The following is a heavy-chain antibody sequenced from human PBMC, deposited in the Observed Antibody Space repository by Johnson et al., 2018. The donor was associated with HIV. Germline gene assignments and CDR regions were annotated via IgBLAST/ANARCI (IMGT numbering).Heavy chain of an antibody. CDR2: ITISGGST. D-gene: IGHD3-16*01. J-gene: IGHJ3*02. Sequence: VQLVESGGGVVQPGGSLRLSCTVSEFTFSLYGMHWVRQAPGKGLEWVSSITISGGSTHYADSVKGRFTISRDNSKNILYLQMNSLRAEDTAVYYCAKVGDSPDAFDIWGQGTMVTVSS. CDR1: EFTFSLYG. CDR3: AKVGDSPDAFDI. V-gene: IGHV3-23*04.